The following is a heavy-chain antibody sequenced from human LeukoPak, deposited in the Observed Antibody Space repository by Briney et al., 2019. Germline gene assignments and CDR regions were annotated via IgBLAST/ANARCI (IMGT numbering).Heavy chain of an antibody. V-gene: IGHV1-69*01. J-gene: IGHJ3*02. CDR3: AREAGAGSDDAFDI. CDR2: IIPIFGTA. Sequence: SVTLSFTSSGCSFSICTIYWVWQPPAPGLELEGVIIPIFGTANYAQKFQGRVTITADESTSTAYMELSSLRSEDTAVYYCAREAGAGSDDAFDIWGQGTMVTVSS. D-gene: IGHD3-10*01. CDR1: GCSFSICT.